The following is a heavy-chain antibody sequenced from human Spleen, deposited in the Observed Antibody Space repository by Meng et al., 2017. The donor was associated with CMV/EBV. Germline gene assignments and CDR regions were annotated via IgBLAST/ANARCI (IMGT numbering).Heavy chain of an antibody. CDR2: INYSGST. CDR1: GVSIRSYY. Sequence: TGDGVSIRSYYWSWIRQSPGKGLEYIGDINYSGSTNYSPSLKSRVTISLDTSKNQFSLKLSSVTAADTAVYYCARTGEMRKDNWFDPWGQGTLVTVSS. V-gene: IGHV4-59*01. D-gene: IGHD3-16*01. CDR3: ARTGEMRKDNWFDP. J-gene: IGHJ5*02.